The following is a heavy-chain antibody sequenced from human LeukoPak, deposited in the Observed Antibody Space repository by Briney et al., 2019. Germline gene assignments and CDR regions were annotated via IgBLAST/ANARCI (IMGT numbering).Heavy chain of an antibody. Sequence: ASVKVSCKASGYTFTGYYMHWVRQAPGQGLEWMGWINPNSDDSNYAQKFQGTVTLTRDTSISTAYMELSRLRSDDTAVYYCARIGTWPSNDFDYWGQGTLVTVSS. CDR3: ARIGTWPSNDFDY. CDR1: GYTFTGYY. J-gene: IGHJ4*02. D-gene: IGHD1-26*01. CDR2: INPNSDDS. V-gene: IGHV1-2*02.